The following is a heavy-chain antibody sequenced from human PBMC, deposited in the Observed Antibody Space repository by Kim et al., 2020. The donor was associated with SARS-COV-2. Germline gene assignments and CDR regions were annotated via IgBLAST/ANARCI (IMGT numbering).Heavy chain of an antibody. CDR1: GGTFSTYS. CDR2: IIPILGIA. J-gene: IGHJ6*03. CDR3: ARDRHYYGSGSYLYYMDV. Sequence: SVKVSCTASGGTFSTYSISWVRQAPGQGLEWMGRIIPILGIANYAQKFQGRVTITADKSTSTAYMELSSLRSEDTAVYYCARDRHYYGSGSYLYYMDVWGKGTTVTVSS. V-gene: IGHV1-69*04. D-gene: IGHD3-10*01.